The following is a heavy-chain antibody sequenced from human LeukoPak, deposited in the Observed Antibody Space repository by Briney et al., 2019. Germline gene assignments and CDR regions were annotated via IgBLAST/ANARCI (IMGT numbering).Heavy chain of an antibody. Sequence: PGKSLRLSCAASGFTFSAYDIRWVRQAPGKGLEWVAGISSDGGSKYYADSVKGRFTISRDSSENTLYLEMNSLRVEDTAIYYCAMEGFDIWGQGTMVTVSS. CDR1: GFTFSAYD. V-gene: IGHV3-30*03. J-gene: IGHJ3*02. D-gene: IGHD3-3*01. CDR3: AMEGFDI. CDR2: ISSDGGSK.